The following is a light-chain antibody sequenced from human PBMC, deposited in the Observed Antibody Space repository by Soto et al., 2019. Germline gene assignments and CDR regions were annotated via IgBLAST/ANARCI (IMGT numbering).Light chain of an antibody. CDR2: GAS. V-gene: IGKV3-20*01. CDR1: QTVSSSS. J-gene: IGKJ5*01. CDR3: QQYGSSPIT. Sequence: DIVLTQSPGTLSLSSGERATLSCRASQTVSSSSLAWYQQKPGQAHRLLIYGASSRATGIPDRFSGSGSGTDFTLTISRLEPEDFAVYYCQQYGSSPITFGQGTRLEIK.